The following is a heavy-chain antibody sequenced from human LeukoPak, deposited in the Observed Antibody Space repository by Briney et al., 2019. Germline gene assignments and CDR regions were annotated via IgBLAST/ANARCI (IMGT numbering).Heavy chain of an antibody. J-gene: IGHJ4*02. Sequence: GGSLRLSCAASGFTFSSYAMHWVRQAPGKGLEWVAVISCDGSNKYYADSVKGRFTISRDNSKNTLYLQMNSLRAEDTAVYYCARGGYIVVVPAYDYWGQGTLVTVSS. CDR3: ARGGYIVVVPAYDY. CDR1: GFTFSSYA. CDR2: ISCDGSNK. V-gene: IGHV3-30*04. D-gene: IGHD2-2*01.